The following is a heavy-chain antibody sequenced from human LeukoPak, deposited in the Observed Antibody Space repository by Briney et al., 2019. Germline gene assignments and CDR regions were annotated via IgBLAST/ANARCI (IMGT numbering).Heavy chain of an antibody. J-gene: IGHJ6*02. CDR1: GFTFSNYA. V-gene: IGHV3-23*01. CDR2: ISVSGGST. Sequence: GGSLRLSCAASGFTFSNYAMSWVRQAPGKGLEWVSAISVSGGSTYYADSVKGRFTISRDNSKNTLYLQMNSLRAEDTAVYYCAKGYRYGQGYYYGMDVWGQGTTVTVSS. D-gene: IGHD5-18*01. CDR3: AKGYRYGQGYYYGMDV.